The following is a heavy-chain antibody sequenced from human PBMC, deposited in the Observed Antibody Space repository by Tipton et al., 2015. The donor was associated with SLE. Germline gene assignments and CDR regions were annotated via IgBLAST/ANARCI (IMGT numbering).Heavy chain of an antibody. CDR3: ARHDYGDYGYFDY. CDR2: IYYSGST. J-gene: IGHJ4*02. CDR1: GGSISSSSYY. V-gene: IGHV4-39*01. Sequence: TLSLTCTVSGGSISSSSYYWGWIRQPPGKGLEWIGSIYYSGSTYYNPSLKSRFTISVDTSKNQFSLKLSSVTAADTAVYYCARHDYGDYGYFDYWGQGTLATVSS. D-gene: IGHD4-17*01.